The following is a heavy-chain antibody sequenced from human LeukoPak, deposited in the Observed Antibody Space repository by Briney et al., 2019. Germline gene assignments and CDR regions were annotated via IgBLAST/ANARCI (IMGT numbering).Heavy chain of an antibody. CDR3: ARSSGSNFDFDY. V-gene: IGHV1-69*05. CDR2: IFPILGTT. J-gene: IGHJ4*02. CDR1: GDTFNNYA. D-gene: IGHD1-26*01. Sequence: SVKVSCKASGDTFNNYAIIWVRQAPGQGLEWLGGIFPILGTTDYAQRFQGRVTITTYESTSTAYMELSSLRSEDTAVYYCARSSGSNFDFDYWGQGTLVTVSS.